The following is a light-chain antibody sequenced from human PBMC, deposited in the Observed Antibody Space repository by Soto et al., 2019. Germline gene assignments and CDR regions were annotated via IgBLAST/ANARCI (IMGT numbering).Light chain of an antibody. CDR1: QSVSSY. CDR2: DAS. Sequence: EIVMTQSPATRSVSPGERAPRSCRASQSVSSYLAWFQQKPGQAPRLLIYDASTRAIGIPVRFSGSGSGTEFTLTISSLQSEDSGVYYCQQNKDWPGTFGQGTKVDIK. V-gene: IGKV3-15*01. J-gene: IGKJ1*01. CDR3: QQNKDWPGT.